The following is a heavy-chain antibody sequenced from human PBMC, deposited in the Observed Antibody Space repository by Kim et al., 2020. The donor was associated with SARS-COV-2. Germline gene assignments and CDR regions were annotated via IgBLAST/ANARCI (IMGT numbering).Heavy chain of an antibody. V-gene: IGHV4-59*01. CDR1: GGSISSYY. J-gene: IGHJ4*02. CDR2: IYYSGST. Sequence: SETLSLTCTVSGGSISSYYWSWIRQPPGKGLEWIGYIYYSGSTNYNPSLKSRATISVDTSKNQFSLKLSSVTAADTAVYYCARVKVREANFAVIAEYYFDYWGQGTLVTVSS. CDR3: ARVKVREANFAVIAEYYFDY. D-gene: IGHD3-10*01.